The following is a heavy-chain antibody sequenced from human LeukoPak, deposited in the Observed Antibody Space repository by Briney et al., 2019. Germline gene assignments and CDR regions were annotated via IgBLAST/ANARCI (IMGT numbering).Heavy chain of an antibody. Sequence: ASVKVSCKASGYTFTSYDINWVRQATGHGLEWMGWMNPNSGNTGYAQKFQGRVTMTRNTSISTAYMELSSLRSEDTAVYYCARGLDGDYGMDVWGQGTTVTVSS. CDR1: GYTFTSYD. CDR2: MNPNSGNT. J-gene: IGHJ6*02. V-gene: IGHV1-8*01. D-gene: IGHD3-16*01. CDR3: ARGLDGDYGMDV.